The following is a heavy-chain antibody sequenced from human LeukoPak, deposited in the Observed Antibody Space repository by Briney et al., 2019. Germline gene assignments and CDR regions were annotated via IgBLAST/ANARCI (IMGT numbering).Heavy chain of an antibody. CDR1: GGSISSGSYY. CDR3: ARLPSHVAAAIGD. D-gene: IGHD6-13*01. J-gene: IGHJ4*02. Sequence: PSETLSLTCTVSGGSISSGSYYWSWIRQPAGKGLEWIGRIYTSGSTNYNPSLKSRVTISVDTSKNQFSLKLSSVTAADTAVYYCARLPSHVAAAIGDWGQGTLVTVSS. CDR2: IYTSGST. V-gene: IGHV4-61*02.